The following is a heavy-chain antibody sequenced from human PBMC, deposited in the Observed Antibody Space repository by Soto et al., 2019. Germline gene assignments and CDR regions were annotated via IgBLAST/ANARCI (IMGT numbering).Heavy chain of an antibody. J-gene: IGHJ6*02. D-gene: IGHD2-2*01. CDR2: IIPIFGTA. V-gene: IGHV1-69*01. Sequence: SVNVSCKASGGTFSSYAISWVRQAPGQGLEWMGGIIPIFGTANYAQKFQGRVTITADESTSTAYMELSSLRSEDTAVYYCARVTYCSSTSCYVSMDVWGQGTTVTVSS. CDR3: ARVTYCSSTSCYVSMDV. CDR1: GGTFSSYA.